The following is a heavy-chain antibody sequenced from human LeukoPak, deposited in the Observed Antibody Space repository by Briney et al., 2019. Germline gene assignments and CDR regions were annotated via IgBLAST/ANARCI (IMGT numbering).Heavy chain of an antibody. CDR1: GGSISSDY. CDR2: IYSSETT. D-gene: IGHD4-11*01. V-gene: IGHV4-4*09. Sequence: SETLSLTCTVSGGSISSDYWSWIRQPPGKGLEWIGNIYSSETTKYNPSLRSRATISGDTSKSQFSLQLRSVTAADTAVYYCAKYPTTTQYIFDIWGQGTLVTVSS. J-gene: IGHJ3*02. CDR3: AKYPTTTQYIFDI.